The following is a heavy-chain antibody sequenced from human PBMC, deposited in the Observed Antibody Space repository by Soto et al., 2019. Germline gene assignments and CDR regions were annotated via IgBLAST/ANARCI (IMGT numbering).Heavy chain of an antibody. V-gene: IGHV1-2*04. CDR1: GYSFTDYH. D-gene: IGHD2-8*01. CDR2: INPKSGGT. Sequence: ASVKVSCKASGYSFTDYHVHWVRQAPGQGLEWLGRINPKSGGTSTAQKFQGWVTMTRDKSINTAYMDLTRLRSDDTAVYYCARGHSTDCSNGVCSFFYNHEMDVWGQGTPITV. J-gene: IGHJ6*02. CDR3: ARGHSTDCSNGVCSFFYNHEMDV.